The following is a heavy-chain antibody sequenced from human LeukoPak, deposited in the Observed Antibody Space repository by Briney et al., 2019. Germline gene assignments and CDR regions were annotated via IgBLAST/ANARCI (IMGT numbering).Heavy chain of an antibody. CDR3: TTDTYYDYVWGSYPLGY. CDR1: GFTFSSYA. J-gene: IGHJ4*02. Sequence: PGGSLRLSCAASGFTFSSYAMSWVRQAPGKGLEWVSAISGSGGSTYYADSVKGRFTISRDNSKNTLYLQMNSLKTEDTAVYYCTTDTYYDYVWGSYPLGYWGQGTLVTVSS. D-gene: IGHD3-16*02. CDR2: ISGSGGST. V-gene: IGHV3-23*01.